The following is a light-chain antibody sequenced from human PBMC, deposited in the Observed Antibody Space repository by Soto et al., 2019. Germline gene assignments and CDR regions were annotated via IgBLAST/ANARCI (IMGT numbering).Light chain of an antibody. CDR1: SSDIGGYNF. Sequence: QSALTQPASVSGSPGQSITISCTGTSSDIGGYNFVSWYQQHPGKAPKLMIYDVTNRPPGLSDRFSGSKSGNTASLTISGLQAEDEADYYCSSSTTSSTLVFGGGTKVTVL. CDR2: DVT. V-gene: IGLV2-14*03. J-gene: IGLJ3*02. CDR3: SSSTTSSTLV.